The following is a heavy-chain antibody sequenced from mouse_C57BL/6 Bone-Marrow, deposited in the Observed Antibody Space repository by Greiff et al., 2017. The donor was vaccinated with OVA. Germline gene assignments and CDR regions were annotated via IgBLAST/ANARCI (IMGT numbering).Heavy chain of an antibody. V-gene: IGHV1-85*01. CDR3: ARRGYYGSSLYYAMDY. CDR2: IYPRDGST. Sequence: QVQLKESGPELVKPGASVKLSCKASGYTFTSYDINWVKQRPGQGLEWIGWIYPRDGSTKYNEKFKGKATLTVDTSSSTAYMELHSLTSEDSAVYFCARRGYYGSSLYYAMDYWGQGTSVTVSS. D-gene: IGHD1-1*01. CDR1: GYTFTSYD. J-gene: IGHJ4*01.